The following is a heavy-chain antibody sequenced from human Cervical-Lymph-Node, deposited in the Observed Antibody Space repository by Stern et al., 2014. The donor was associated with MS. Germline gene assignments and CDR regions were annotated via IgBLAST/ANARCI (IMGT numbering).Heavy chain of an antibody. J-gene: IGHJ3*02. CDR3: ARGLLGSENAFDI. V-gene: IGHV1-18*01. CDR2: ISAYNGNT. CDR1: GYTFTSSG. D-gene: IGHD2-15*01. Sequence: VQLVESGAEVKKPGASVKVSCKVSGYTFTSSGVSLVRQAPRPGLELKWWISAYNGNTSYAQKLQGRVTMTTDTSTSTAYMELRSLRSDDTAVYYCARGLLGSENAFDIWGQGTMVTVSS.